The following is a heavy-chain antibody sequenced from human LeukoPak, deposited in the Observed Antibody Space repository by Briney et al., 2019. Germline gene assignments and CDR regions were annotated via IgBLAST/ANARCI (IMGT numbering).Heavy chain of an antibody. CDR2: ISYDGSNK. J-gene: IGHJ4*02. CDR3: AKKLFQGWGFYFDY. Sequence: GGSLRLSCAASGFTFSSYAMHWVRQAPGKGLEWVAVISYDGSNKYYADSVKGRFTISRDNSKNTLHLQMNSLRAEDTAIYYCAKKLFQGWGFYFDYWGQGTLVTVSS. CDR1: GFTFSSYA. V-gene: IGHV3-30*04. D-gene: IGHD2-21*01.